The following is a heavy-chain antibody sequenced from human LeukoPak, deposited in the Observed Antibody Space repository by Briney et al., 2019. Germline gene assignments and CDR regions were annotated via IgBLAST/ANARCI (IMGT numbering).Heavy chain of an antibody. CDR3: AKDRGSSSWRPLRIWFDP. Sequence: GGSLRLSCAASGFTFSSYSMNWVRQAPGKGLEWVSYISSSSSTIYYADSVKGRFTISRDNAKNSLYLQMNSLRAEDTAVYYCAKDRGSSSWRPLRIWFDPWGQGTLVTVSS. V-gene: IGHV3-48*01. CDR1: GFTFSSYS. D-gene: IGHD6-13*01. CDR2: ISSSSSTI. J-gene: IGHJ5*02.